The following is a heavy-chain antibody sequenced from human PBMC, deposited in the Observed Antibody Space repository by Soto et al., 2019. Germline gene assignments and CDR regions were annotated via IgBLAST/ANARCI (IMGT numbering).Heavy chain of an antibody. V-gene: IGHV3-21*06. CDR2: ISSSTSYV. CDR1: GFTFSRYG. D-gene: IGHD3-3*01. J-gene: IGHJ5*01. CDR3: ARDPLEGGVGNWFES. Sequence: EVQLVESGGGLVKPVGSLRLSCAASGFTFSRYGMNWLRQAPGKGLEWVASISSSTSYVYYADSVKGRFSTSRDNAKNILYLEMYALRTEDTAVYYCARDPLEGGVGNWFESWGQGTLVTVSS.